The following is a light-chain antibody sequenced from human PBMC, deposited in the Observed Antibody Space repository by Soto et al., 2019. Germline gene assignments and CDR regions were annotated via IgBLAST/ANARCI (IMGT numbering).Light chain of an antibody. CDR2: AAS. J-gene: IGKJ5*01. Sequence: DIQMTQSPSSLSASVGDGVTINCRASQSISSYLNWYQQKPGKAPKILIYAASSLQSGVPSRFSGSGSGTDFTLTISSLQPEDFATYYCQQSYSTPITFGQGTRLEI. CDR1: QSISSY. V-gene: IGKV1-39*01. CDR3: QQSYSTPIT.